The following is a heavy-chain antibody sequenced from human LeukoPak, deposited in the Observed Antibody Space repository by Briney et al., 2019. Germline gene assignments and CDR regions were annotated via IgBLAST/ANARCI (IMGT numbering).Heavy chain of an antibody. V-gene: IGHV4-61*09. Sequence: SETLSLTCVVSGGSIITNDYWWGWIRQPAGRGLEWIGHIHTSGTMNYNASLKSRVRISVETSKNQFSLRLSSVTAADTAVYFCARGILRDYYDSSGFYHRGGVGYWGQGTLVTVSS. CDR2: IHTSGTM. D-gene: IGHD3-22*01. J-gene: IGHJ4*02. CDR3: ARGILRDYYDSSGFYHRGGVGY. CDR1: GGSIITNDYW.